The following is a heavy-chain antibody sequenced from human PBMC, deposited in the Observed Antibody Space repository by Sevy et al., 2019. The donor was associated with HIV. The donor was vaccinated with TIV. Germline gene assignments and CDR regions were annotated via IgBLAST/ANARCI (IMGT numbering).Heavy chain of an antibody. D-gene: IGHD3-22*01. CDR3: ASTIDYDSSGYYFNFDY. Sequence: GGSLRLSCAASGFTFNSYAMGWVRQAPGKGLEWVSGISGSGGSTYYAASVKGRFTISRDNSKNTLYLQMKSLRAEDTAADDCASTIDYDSSGYYFNFDYWGQGILVTVSS. CDR1: GFTFNSYA. V-gene: IGHV3-23*01. CDR2: ISGSGGST. J-gene: IGHJ4*02.